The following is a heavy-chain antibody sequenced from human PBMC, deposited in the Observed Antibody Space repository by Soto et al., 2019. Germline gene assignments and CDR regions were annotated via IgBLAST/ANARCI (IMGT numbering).Heavy chain of an antibody. CDR1: GFTFSSYE. D-gene: IGHD3-10*01. Sequence: GGSLRLSCAASGFTFSSYEMNWVRQAPGKGLEWVSYISSSGSTIFYADSVKGRFTISRDNAKNSLYLQMNSLRAEDTAVYYCARDDGLGLAPYYGMDVWGQGTTVTVSS. J-gene: IGHJ6*02. CDR2: ISSSGSTI. CDR3: ARDDGLGLAPYYGMDV. V-gene: IGHV3-48*03.